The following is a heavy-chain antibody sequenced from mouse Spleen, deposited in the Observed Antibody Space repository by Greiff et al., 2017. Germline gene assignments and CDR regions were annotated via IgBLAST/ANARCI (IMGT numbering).Heavy chain of an antibody. CDR3: ARHWDRSYWYLDV. Sequence: QVQLQQSGAELAKPGASVKISCKASGYAFTSYWMNWVKQRPGKGLEWIGQIYPGTGDTNYNGKFKGKATLTADKSSSTAYMQLSSLTSEDSAVYFCARHWDRSYWYLDVWGAGTTGTVSS. D-gene: IGHD4-1*01. CDR1: GYAFTSYW. CDR2: IYPGTGDT. V-gene: IGHV1-80*01. J-gene: IGHJ1*01.